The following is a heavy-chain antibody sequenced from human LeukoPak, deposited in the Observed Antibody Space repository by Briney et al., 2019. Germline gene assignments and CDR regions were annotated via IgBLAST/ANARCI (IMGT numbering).Heavy chain of an antibody. J-gene: IGHJ6*02. CDR1: GFTFSSYS. CDR2: IYSGGST. CDR3: ARDFLPYYYGMDV. V-gene: IGHV3-53*01. Sequence: GGSLRLSCAASGFTFSSYSMNWVRQAPGKGLEWVSVIYSGGSTYYADSVKGRFTISRDNSKNTLYLQMNSLRAEDTAVYYCARDFLPYYYGMDVWGQGTTVTVSS.